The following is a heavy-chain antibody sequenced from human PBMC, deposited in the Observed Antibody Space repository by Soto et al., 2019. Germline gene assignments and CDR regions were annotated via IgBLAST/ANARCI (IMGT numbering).Heavy chain of an antibody. Sequence: ASVKVSCKASGYTFTSYYMHWVRQAPGQGLEWMGIINPSGGSTSYAQKFQGRVTMTRDTSTSTVYMELSSLRSEDTAVYYCARDRWNYYDSSGYYPLIGMDVWGQGTTVTVS. J-gene: IGHJ6*02. D-gene: IGHD3-22*01. CDR3: ARDRWNYYDSSGYYPLIGMDV. V-gene: IGHV1-46*01. CDR1: GYTFTSYY. CDR2: INPSGGST.